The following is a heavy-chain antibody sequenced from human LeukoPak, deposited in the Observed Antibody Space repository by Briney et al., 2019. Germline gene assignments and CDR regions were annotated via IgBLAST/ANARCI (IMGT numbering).Heavy chain of an antibody. CDR1: GFTFSSYA. Sequence: GGSLRLSCGASGFTFSSYAMTWVRQAPGKGLEWVSAISGSGGSTYYADSVKGRFTISRDNSKNTLYLQMNSLRAEDTAVYYCAKPYDSSGYYPPYFDYWGQGTLVTVSS. CDR2: ISGSGGST. J-gene: IGHJ4*02. CDR3: AKPYDSSGYYPPYFDY. V-gene: IGHV3-23*01. D-gene: IGHD3-22*01.